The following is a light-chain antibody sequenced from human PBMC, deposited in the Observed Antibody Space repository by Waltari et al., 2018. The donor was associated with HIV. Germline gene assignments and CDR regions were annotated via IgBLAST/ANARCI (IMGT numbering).Light chain of an antibody. Sequence: SYELTQPPSMSVSPGQTARITCPGDALPNKYAYWYQQKPGQAPVLIIYKDTERPSGIPERFSGSNSGTIATLTISGVQAEDEAAYYCQSADSSGIYEIFGGGTKVIVL. CDR1: ALPNKY. CDR3: QSADSSGIYEI. J-gene: IGLJ2*01. V-gene: IGLV3-25*03. CDR2: KDT.